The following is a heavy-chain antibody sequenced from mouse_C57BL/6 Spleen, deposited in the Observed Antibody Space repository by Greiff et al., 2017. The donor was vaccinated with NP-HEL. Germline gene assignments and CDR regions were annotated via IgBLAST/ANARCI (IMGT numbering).Heavy chain of an antibody. Sequence: EVQVVESGGGLVKPGGSLKLSCAASGFTFSSYAMSWVRQTPEKRLEWVATISDGGSYTYYPDNVKGRFTISRDNAKNNLYLQMSHLKSEDTAMYYCARDRGYDYDLGIFAYWGQGTLVTVSA. J-gene: IGHJ3*01. CDR1: GFTFSSYA. V-gene: IGHV5-4*01. CDR3: ARDRGYDYDLGIFAY. CDR2: ISDGGSYT. D-gene: IGHD2-4*01.